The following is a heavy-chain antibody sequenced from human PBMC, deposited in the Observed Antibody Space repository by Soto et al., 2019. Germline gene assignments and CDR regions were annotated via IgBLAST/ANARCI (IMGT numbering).Heavy chain of an antibody. CDR2: IYYSGST. CDR3: ARGIAAAAEGGRVYYYYYMDV. D-gene: IGHD6-13*01. CDR1: GGSMSSYY. Sequence: SETLPLTGTGSGGSMSSYYWSWIRQPPGKGLEWIGYIYYSGSTNYNPSLKSRVTISVDTSKNQFSLKLSSVTAADTAVYYCARGIAAAAEGGRVYYYYYMDVWGKGTTVTVSS. J-gene: IGHJ6*03. V-gene: IGHV4-59*01.